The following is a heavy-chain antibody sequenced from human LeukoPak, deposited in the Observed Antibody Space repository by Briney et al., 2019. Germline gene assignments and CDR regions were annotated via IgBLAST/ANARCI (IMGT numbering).Heavy chain of an antibody. CDR2: ISYDGSNK. D-gene: IGHD4-23*01. CDR1: GFTFSSYA. V-gene: IGHV3-30-3*01. J-gene: IGHJ6*02. CDR3: ARVRVITPTYGMDV. Sequence: PGGSLRLSCAASGFTFSSYAMHWVRQAPGKGLEWVAVISYDGSNKYYADSVKGRFTISRDNAKNSLYLQMNSLRAEDTAVYYCARVRVITPTYGMDVWGQGTTVTVSS.